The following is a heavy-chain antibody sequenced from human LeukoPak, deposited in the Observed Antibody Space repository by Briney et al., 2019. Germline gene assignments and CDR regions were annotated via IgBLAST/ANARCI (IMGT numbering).Heavy chain of an antibody. D-gene: IGHD5-18*01. V-gene: IGHV3-30*18. CDR2: ISYDGSNK. CDR3: AKDTAMVFGYFDY. CDR1: GFTFSRSG. J-gene: IGHJ4*02. Sequence: GRSLRLSCAASGFTFSRSGMHWVRQAPGKGLEWVAVISYDGSNKYYADSVKGRFTISRDNSKNTLDLQMNSLRAEDTAVYYCAKDTAMVFGYFDYWGQGTLVTVSS.